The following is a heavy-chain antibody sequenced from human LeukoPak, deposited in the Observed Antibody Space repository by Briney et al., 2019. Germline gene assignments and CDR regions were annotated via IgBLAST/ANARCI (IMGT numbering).Heavy chain of an antibody. V-gene: IGHV3-23*01. J-gene: IGHJ4*02. Sequence: GGSLRLSCAASGFTFSSSAMSWVRQAPGKGLEWVSTISGSGDRTYYADSVKGRFTISRDNSKNTLFLHVNSLRAEDTAVYYCARYGSGSYYKDPLDYWGQGTLVTVSS. D-gene: IGHD3-10*01. CDR1: GFTFSSSA. CDR3: ARYGSGSYYKDPLDY. CDR2: ISGSGDRT.